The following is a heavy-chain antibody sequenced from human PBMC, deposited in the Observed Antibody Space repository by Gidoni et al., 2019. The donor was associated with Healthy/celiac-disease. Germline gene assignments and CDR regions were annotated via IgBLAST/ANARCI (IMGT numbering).Heavy chain of an antibody. Sequence: QVQLQESGPGLVKPAETLSLTCTVSGGSISSYSWSWIRQPAGKGLGWIGRIYTSGSTNYNPSLKSRVTMSVDTSKTHFSLKLSSVTSADTAVYYCARDTFRDCSGGSCYFFDYWGQGTLVTVSS. CDR1: GGSISSYS. CDR2: IYTSGST. V-gene: IGHV4-4*07. CDR3: ARDTFRDCSGGSCYFFDY. J-gene: IGHJ4*02. D-gene: IGHD2-15*01.